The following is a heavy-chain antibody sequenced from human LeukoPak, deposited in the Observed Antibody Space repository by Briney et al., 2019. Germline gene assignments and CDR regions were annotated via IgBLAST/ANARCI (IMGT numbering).Heavy chain of an antibody. CDR3: SGKCLVQLWLLDY. J-gene: IGHJ4*02. CDR1: GGSISSRY. CDR2: SYYSGRT. Sequence: SQTLSLTCTVSGGSISSRYWSWVRQPPGKGREWVGYSYYSGRTNFNPSLKSRVTLSVDTSNNQFTLTLSSVTAPAPAGFFCSGKCLVQLWLLDYWGQGTLVTVSS. V-gene: IGHV4-59*11. D-gene: IGHD5-18*01.